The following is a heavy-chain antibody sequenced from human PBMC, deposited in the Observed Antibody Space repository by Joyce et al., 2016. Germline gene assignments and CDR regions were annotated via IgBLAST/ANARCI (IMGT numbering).Heavy chain of an antibody. D-gene: IGHD3-16*01. CDR1: GYTFTNSW. CDR2: IYPGDSNT. V-gene: IGHV5-51*01. J-gene: IGHJ4*02. Sequence: EVQLVQSGTEVKRPGESLKISCKGSGYTFTNSWIGWVRQMPGKGLEWMGIIYPGDSNTRYIPSFQGQFTISVDKSINTVYLQWSSLKASDTAIYYCARHFTTKEYGIMDYWGQGTLVTVSS. CDR3: ARHFTTKEYGIMDY.